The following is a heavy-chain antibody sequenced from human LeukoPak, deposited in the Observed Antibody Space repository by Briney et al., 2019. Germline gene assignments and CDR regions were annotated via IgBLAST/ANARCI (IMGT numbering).Heavy chain of an antibody. CDR1: GFTFSKYA. CDR3: AKFKTNPGYALDI. J-gene: IGHJ3*02. Sequence: PGGSLRPSFEASGFTFSKYAMSWVRQAPGKGLGWRANIKKDGSVKNYADSVKGQFNISRENAENSMYLQMNSLRDEDTAIYHCAKFKTNPGYALDIWGQGTMVSVSS. D-gene: IGHD5-18*01. V-gene: IGHV3-7*01. CDR2: IKKDGSVK.